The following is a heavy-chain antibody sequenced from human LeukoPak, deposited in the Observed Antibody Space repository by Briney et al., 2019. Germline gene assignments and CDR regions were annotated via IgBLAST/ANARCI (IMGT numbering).Heavy chain of an antibody. Sequence: GGSLRLSCAASGFAFSSYAMSWVRQAPGKGLEWVSAISGSGGSTYYADSVKGRFTISRDNSKNTLYLQMNSLRAEDTAVYYCAKVGDSSGYLYYFDYWGQGTLVTVSS. CDR2: ISGSGGST. CDR1: GFAFSSYA. CDR3: AKVGDSSGYLYYFDY. V-gene: IGHV3-23*01. J-gene: IGHJ4*02. D-gene: IGHD3-22*01.